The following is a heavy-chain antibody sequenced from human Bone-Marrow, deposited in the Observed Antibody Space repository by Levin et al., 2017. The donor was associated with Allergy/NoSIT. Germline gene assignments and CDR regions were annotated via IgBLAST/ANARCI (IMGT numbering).Heavy chain of an antibody. J-gene: IGHJ6*03. CDR3: ARGLNFMVRGRFIAWYMDV. CDR2: ISHSATT. Sequence: SQTLSLTCSVSDGSLSGFYWSWIRQSPGRGLEWIGEISHSATTTYSPSLKSRVSMSIDPSRNQFSLRLTSVTAADTAVYYCARGLNFMVRGRFIAWYMDVWGKGTTVTVTS. CDR1: DGSLSGFY. V-gene: IGHV4-34*01. D-gene: IGHD3-10*01.